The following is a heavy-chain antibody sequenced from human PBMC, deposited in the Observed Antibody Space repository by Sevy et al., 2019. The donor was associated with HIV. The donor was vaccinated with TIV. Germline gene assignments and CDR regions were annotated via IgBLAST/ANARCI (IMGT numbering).Heavy chain of an antibody. Sequence: SETLSLTCTVSGGSISSYYWSWIRQPPGKGLEWIGYIYYSGSTNYNPSLKSRVTISVDTSKNQFSQKLITVTAAETAVYYCARLRGDSHPTGYWYFDLWGRGTLVTVSS. CDR2: IYYSGST. CDR3: ARLRGDSHPTGYWYFDL. CDR1: GGSISSYY. J-gene: IGHJ2*01. V-gene: IGHV4-59*12. D-gene: IGHD5-18*01.